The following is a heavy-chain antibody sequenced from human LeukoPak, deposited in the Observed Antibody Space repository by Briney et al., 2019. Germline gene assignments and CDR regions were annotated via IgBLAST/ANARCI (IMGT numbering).Heavy chain of an antibody. D-gene: IGHD4-17*01. Sequence: GGSLRLSCAASGLTSSNYWMTWVRQAPGKGLEWVAFIRYDGSNKYYADSVKGRFTISRDNSKNTLYLQMNSLRAEDTALYYCAKGGLYGDYKDYFDYWGQGTLVTVSS. CDR3: AKGGLYGDYKDYFDY. J-gene: IGHJ4*02. CDR2: IRYDGSNK. CDR1: GLTSSNYW. V-gene: IGHV3-30*02.